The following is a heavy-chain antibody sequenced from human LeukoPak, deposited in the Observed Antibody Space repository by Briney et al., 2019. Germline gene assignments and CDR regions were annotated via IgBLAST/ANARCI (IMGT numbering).Heavy chain of an antibody. Sequence: ASVKVSCKASGYAFCGYYMHWVRQAPGQGLEWMGWSSAYNCNTNYAQKLQGRVTMTTATSTTTAYMELRSLRSDDPAVYYCARGIVVFDYWGQGTLVTVSS. CDR2: SSAYNCNT. CDR3: ARGIVVFDY. J-gene: IGHJ4*02. D-gene: IGHD2-15*01. V-gene: IGHV1-18*04. CDR1: GYAFCGYY.